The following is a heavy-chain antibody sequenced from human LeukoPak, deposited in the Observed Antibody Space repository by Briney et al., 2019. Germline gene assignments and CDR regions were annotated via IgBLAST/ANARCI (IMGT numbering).Heavy chain of an antibody. J-gene: IGHJ4*02. V-gene: IGHV3-23*01. CDR2: ISDSGGGS. CDR1: GFTFSSYA. CDR3: ARHSGTRGLYNDY. Sequence: GGSLRLSCAASGFTFSSYAMTWVRQAPGRGLEWVSGISDSGGGSYYADSVKGRFTISRENSKSMLYLQMNSLRADDTAVYYCARHSGTRGLYNDYWGQGNPGT. D-gene: IGHD1-14*01.